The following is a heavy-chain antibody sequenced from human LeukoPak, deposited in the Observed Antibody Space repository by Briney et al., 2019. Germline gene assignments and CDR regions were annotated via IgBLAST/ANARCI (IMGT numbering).Heavy chain of an antibody. V-gene: IGHV3-53*04. D-gene: IGHD3-16*01. Sequence: GGSLRLSCAASGFTVTGNYMSWVRQAPGKGLEWVSVIYSGGSTYYADSVKGRFTISRHNSKNTAYLQMNSLRAEDTAVYYCARVTYGYAYNWFDPWGQGTLVTVSS. CDR3: ARVTYGYAYNWFDP. J-gene: IGHJ5*02. CDR1: GFTVTGNY. CDR2: IYSGGST.